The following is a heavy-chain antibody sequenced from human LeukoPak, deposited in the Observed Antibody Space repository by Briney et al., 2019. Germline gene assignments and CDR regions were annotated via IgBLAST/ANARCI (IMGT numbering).Heavy chain of an antibody. V-gene: IGHV3-30*19. CDR3: ARDRGGYSYVMGYFDY. CDR1: GFTFNSYG. J-gene: IGHJ4*02. Sequence: PGRSLRLSCAASGFTFNSYGMHWVRQSPGKGLEWVAVISYDGSNKYYADSVKGRFTISRDNSKNTLYLQMNSLRAEDTAVYYCARDRGGYSYVMGYFDYWGQGTLVTVSS. CDR2: ISYDGSNK. D-gene: IGHD5-18*01.